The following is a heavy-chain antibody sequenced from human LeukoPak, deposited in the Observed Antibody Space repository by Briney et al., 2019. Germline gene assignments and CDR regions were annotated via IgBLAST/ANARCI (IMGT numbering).Heavy chain of an antibody. J-gene: IGHJ6*03. CDR1: GDSISSSSYY. CDR3: ARGLYSSGWYGYYYYMDV. Sequence: PSETVSLTCTVSGDSISSSSYYWGWIRQPPGKGLEWIGYIYYSGSTNYNPSLKSRVTISVDTSKNQFSLKLSSVTAADTAVYYCARGLYSSGWYGYYYYMDVWGKGTTVTISS. CDR2: IYYSGST. V-gene: IGHV4-61*05. D-gene: IGHD6-19*01.